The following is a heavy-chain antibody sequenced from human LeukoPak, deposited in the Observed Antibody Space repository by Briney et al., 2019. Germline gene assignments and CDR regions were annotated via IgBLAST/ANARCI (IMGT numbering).Heavy chain of an antibody. D-gene: IGHD3-9*01. CDR3: ARGERRYDILTGYYRAAFDI. V-gene: IGHV4-59*01. CDR1: GGSISSYY. CDR2: IYYSGST. Sequence: PSETLSLTCTVSGGSISSYYWSWIRQPPGKGLEWIGYIYYSGSTNYNPSLKIRVTISVDTSKTQFSLKLSSVTAADTAVYYCARGERRYDILTGYYRAAFDIWGQGTMVTVSS. J-gene: IGHJ3*02.